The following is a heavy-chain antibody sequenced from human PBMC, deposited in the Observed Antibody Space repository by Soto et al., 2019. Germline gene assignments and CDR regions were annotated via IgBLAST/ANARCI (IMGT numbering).Heavy chain of an antibody. CDR1: GGSFSGYY. D-gene: IGHD1-26*01. J-gene: IGHJ4*02. CDR2: INHSGST. Sequence: PSETLSLTCAVYGGSFSGYYWSWIRQPPGKGLEWIGEINHSGSTNYNPSLKSRVTISVDTSKNQFSLKLSSVTAADTAVYYCARGVASSGSSSLYYFDYWGQGTLVTVSS. V-gene: IGHV4-34*01. CDR3: ARGVASSGSSSLYYFDY.